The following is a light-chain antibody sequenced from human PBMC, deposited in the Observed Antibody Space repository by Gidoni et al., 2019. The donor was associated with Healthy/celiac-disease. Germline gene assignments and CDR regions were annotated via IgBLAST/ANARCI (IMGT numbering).Light chain of an antibody. J-gene: IGKJ4*01. CDR2: LGS. CDR3: MQGGLT. V-gene: IGKV2-28*01. CDR1: QSLLHSNGYNY. Sequence: DIVMTQSPLSLPVTPGEPASISCRSSQSLLHSNGYNYLDWYLQKPGQSPQPLIYLGSNRASGVPDRFSGSGSGTDFTLKISRVEAEDVGVYYCMQGGLTFGGGTKVEIK.